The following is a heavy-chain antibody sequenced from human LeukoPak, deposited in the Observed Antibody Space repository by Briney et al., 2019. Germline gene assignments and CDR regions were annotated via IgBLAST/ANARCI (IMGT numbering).Heavy chain of an antibody. CDR3: ARGIYYDSSGYFDY. V-gene: IGHV3-48*02. D-gene: IGHD3-22*01. Sequence: GGSQRLSCAASGFTYSSYSMNWVRQAPGKGVEWVAYISSRSSTIYHADSVKGRFTISRDNAKNSLYLQMNSLRDEDTAVYYCARGIYYDSSGYFDYWGQGTLVTVSS. CDR2: ISSRSSTI. CDR1: GFTYSSYS. J-gene: IGHJ4*02.